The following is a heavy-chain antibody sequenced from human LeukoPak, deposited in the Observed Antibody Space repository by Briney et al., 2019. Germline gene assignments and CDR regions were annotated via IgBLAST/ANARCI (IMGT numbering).Heavy chain of an antibody. D-gene: IGHD3-10*01. CDR1: GGSFSGYY. V-gene: IGHV4-34*01. J-gene: IGHJ4*02. CDR3: ASYMVRGVIISDY. Sequence: ATETLSLTCAVYGGSFSGYYWSWIRQPPGKGLEWIGEINHSGSTNYNPSLKSRVTISVDTSKNQFSLKLSSVTAADTAVYYCASYMVRGVIISDYWGQGTLVTVS. CDR2: INHSGST.